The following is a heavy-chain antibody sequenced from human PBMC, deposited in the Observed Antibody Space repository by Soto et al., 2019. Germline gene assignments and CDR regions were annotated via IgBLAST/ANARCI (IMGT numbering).Heavy chain of an antibody. V-gene: IGHV3-30*18. CDR3: AKDLSAAAGSGYFDY. Sequence: GGSLRLSCAASGFTFSSYGMHWVRQAPGKGLEWVAVISYDGSNKYYADSVKGRFTISRDNSKNTLYLQMNSLRAEDTAVYYCAKDLSAAAGSGYFDYWGQGT. CDR2: ISYDGSNK. D-gene: IGHD6-13*01. J-gene: IGHJ4*02. CDR1: GFTFSSYG.